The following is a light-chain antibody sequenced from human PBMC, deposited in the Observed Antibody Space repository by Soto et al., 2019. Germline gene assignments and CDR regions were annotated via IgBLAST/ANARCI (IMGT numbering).Light chain of an antibody. CDR1: GSNVGASYD. Sequence: QAVVTQPPSVSGAPGQTITMSCTGSGSNVGASYDVHWYQVLPGAGPRLLIYKNNNRPSGVPDRFSGSKSGTSASLAITGLRAEDEADYYCQSYDNILSGPLFGGGTKLTVL. CDR3: QSYDNILSGPL. V-gene: IGLV1-40*01. J-gene: IGLJ3*02. CDR2: KNN.